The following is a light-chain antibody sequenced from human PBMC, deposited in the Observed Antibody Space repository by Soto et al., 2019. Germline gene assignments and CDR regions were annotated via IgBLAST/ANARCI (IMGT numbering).Light chain of an antibody. J-gene: IGKJ5*01. Sequence: DTQMTQSPSFLSASVGDRVTITCRASQGTSSYLAWFQQKPWRAPKLLIYGASTLQSGVPARFSGSGSGTDFTLTISNLQPEDFATYYCQQLNAYPLTFGQGTRLEIK. CDR3: QQLNAYPLT. CDR2: GAS. V-gene: IGKV1-9*01. CDR1: QGTSSY.